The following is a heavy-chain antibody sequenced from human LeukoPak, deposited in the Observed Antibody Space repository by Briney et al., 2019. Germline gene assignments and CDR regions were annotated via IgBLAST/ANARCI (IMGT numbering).Heavy chain of an antibody. D-gene: IGHD3-10*01. CDR1: GFTFSNYA. CDR2: ISSSGGGT. Sequence: GRSLRLSCAASGFTFSNYAMSWVRQTPGRGLEWVSTISSSGGGTYYADSVKGRFTISRDNSKNTLYLQMNSLGAEDTAVYYCAKYGREFDYWGQGTLVTVSS. CDR3: AKYGREFDY. J-gene: IGHJ4*02. V-gene: IGHV3-23*01.